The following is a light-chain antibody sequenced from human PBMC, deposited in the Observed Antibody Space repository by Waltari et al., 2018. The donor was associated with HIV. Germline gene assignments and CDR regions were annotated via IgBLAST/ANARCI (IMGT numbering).Light chain of an antibody. CDR3: AAWDDSLSGPV. CDR1: RPHLGNNN. CDR2: RSN. V-gene: IGLV1-47*01. Sequence: QSVLTQPASASGPPGQRVTFSCSGSRPHLGNNNVSWYQQLPVTAPKVLTDRSNQLPSGGPDRFSGSKSGTSASLAISGLRSEDEADYYGAAWDDSLSGPVFGGGTKVTVL. J-gene: IGLJ3*02.